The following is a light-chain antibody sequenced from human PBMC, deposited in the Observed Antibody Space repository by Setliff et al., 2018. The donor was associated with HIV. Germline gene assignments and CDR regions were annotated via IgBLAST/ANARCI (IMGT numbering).Light chain of an antibody. CDR2: DVS. J-gene: IGLJ1*01. CDR1: SSDIGSYYY. Sequence: QSVLTQPASVSGSPGQSVTISCTGTSSDIGSYYYVSRYQQHPGKAPKLVIYDVSNRPSGVSDRFSGSRSGNTASLTISGLQAEDEADYYCSSYSSNSTPYVFGSGTKVTVL. CDR3: SSYSSNSTPYV. V-gene: IGLV2-14*03.